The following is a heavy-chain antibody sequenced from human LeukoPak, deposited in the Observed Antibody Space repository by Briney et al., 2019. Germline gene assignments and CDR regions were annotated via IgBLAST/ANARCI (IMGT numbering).Heavy chain of an antibody. CDR3: ARDRAVWYQPHTLYYFDY. CDR2: ISAYNGNT. D-gene: IGHD2-2*01. Sequence: VASVKVSCTASGYTFTGYYMHWVRQAPGQGLEWMGWISAYNGNTNYAQKLQGRVTMTTDTSTSTAYMELRSLRSDDTAVYYCARDRAVWYQPHTLYYFDYWGQGTLVTVSS. J-gene: IGHJ4*02. V-gene: IGHV1-18*04. CDR1: GYTFTGYY.